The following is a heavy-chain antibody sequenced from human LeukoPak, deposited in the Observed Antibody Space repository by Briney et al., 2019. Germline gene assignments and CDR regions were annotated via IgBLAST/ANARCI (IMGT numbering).Heavy chain of an antibody. CDR1: GYNFFTYG. D-gene: IGHD3-22*01. Sequence: ASVKVSCKASGYNFFTYGITWVRQAPGQGLEWMGWINTNTGNPTYAQGFTGRFVFSLDTSVSTAYLQISSLKAEDTAVYYCARESTTRYYYDSSGYYPPLNYWGQGTLVTVSS. CDR3: ARESTTRYYYDSSGYYPPLNY. V-gene: IGHV7-4-1*02. CDR2: INTNTGNP. J-gene: IGHJ4*02.